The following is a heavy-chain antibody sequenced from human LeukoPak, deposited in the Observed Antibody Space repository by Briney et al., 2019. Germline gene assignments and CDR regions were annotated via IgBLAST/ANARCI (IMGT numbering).Heavy chain of an antibody. CDR2: INSDESRT. CDR1: GFSFNTYW. V-gene: IGHV3-74*01. Sequence: GGSLRLSCVVSGFSFNTYWMYWVRQAPGKGLVWVSDINSDESRTNYADSVKGRFTISRDNAKNTLYLQMSSLRAEDTALYYCARGLNYWGQGTLVTVSS. J-gene: IGHJ4*02. CDR3: ARGLNY.